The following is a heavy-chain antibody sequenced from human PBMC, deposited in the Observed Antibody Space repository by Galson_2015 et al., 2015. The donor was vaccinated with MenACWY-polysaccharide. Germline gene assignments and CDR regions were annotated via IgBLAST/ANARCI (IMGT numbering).Heavy chain of an antibody. V-gene: IGHV4-61*01. CDR3: AREPTYSGSFGWFDP. CDR1: GGSVSSGTYY. J-gene: IGHJ5*02. CDR2: MSYSGRA. Sequence: ETLSLTCTVSGGSVSSGTYYWSWLRQPPGKGLEWIGYMSYSGRANQNPSLKSRVTISLDPSKDQFSLRLTSVTAADTAMYYCAREPTYSGSFGWFDPWGQGTLVTVSS. D-gene: IGHD1-26*01.